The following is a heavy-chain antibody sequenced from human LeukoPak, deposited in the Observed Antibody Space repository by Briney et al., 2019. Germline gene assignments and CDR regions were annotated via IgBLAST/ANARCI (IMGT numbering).Heavy chain of an antibody. Sequence: SETLSLTCTVSGGSISTFYWSWVRQPPGKGLEYIGYIDYSGSANYNPSLKSRVTISVDTSKNQFSLKLSSVTAADTAVYYCARDPAPSSWYYYGMDVWGQGTTVIVSS. J-gene: IGHJ6*02. V-gene: IGHV4-59*01. CDR2: IDYSGSA. D-gene: IGHD6-13*01. CDR1: GGSISTFY. CDR3: ARDPAPSSWYYYGMDV.